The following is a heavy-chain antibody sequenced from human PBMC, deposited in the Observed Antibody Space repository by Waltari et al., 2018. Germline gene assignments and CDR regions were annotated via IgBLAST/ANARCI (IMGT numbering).Heavy chain of an antibody. Sequence: QVQLQQWGAGLLKPSETLSLTCAVYGGSFSGYYWSWIRQPPGTGLAWIGEIKHSGSTNYNPSRHSRVTIAVDTSKSQVSLKLSSGTAADTAVYYWARRAAVAAAGRYYYYYYMDVWGKGTTVTVSS. J-gene: IGHJ6*03. D-gene: IGHD6-13*01. V-gene: IGHV4-34*01. CDR1: GGSFSGYY. CDR2: IKHSGST. CDR3: ARRAAVAAAGRYYYYYYMDV.